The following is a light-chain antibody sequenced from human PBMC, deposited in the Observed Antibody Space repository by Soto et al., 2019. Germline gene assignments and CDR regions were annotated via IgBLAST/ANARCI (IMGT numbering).Light chain of an antibody. CDR1: QGISSSY. V-gene: IGKV3-20*01. CDR2: GAS. J-gene: IGKJ1*01. Sequence: EIVLTQSPGTLSLSPGEGATLSCRTSQGISSSYVAWYQQKPGQAPRLLIYGASSRATGIPDRFGGRGSGTDFTLTISRLEPEDFAVYYCQQYGTSPRTFGQGNKVAVK. CDR3: QQYGTSPRT.